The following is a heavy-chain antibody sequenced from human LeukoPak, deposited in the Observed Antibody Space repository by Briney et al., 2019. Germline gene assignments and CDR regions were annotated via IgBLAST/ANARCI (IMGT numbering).Heavy chain of an antibody. Sequence: PSETLSLTCAVYGGSFSGYYWSWIRQPPGKGLEWIGEINHSGSTNYNPSLKSRVTISVDTSKNQFSLKLSSVTAVDTAVYYCARPSGRQRAFKYYFDYWGQGTLVTVSS. V-gene: IGHV4-34*01. CDR1: GGSFSGYY. J-gene: IGHJ4*02. D-gene: IGHD6-25*01. CDR3: ARPSGRQRAFKYYFDY. CDR2: INHSGST.